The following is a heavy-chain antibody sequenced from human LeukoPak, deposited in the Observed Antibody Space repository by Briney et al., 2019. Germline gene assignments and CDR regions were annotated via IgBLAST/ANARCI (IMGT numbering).Heavy chain of an antibody. CDR3: EREEGYSYGQDYWYFDL. Sequence: KPSETLSLTCTVSGGSISSYYWSWIRQPPGKGLEWIGYIYYSGSTNYNPSLKSRVTISVDTSKNQFSLKLSSVTAADTAVYYCEREEGYSYGQDYWYFDLWGRGTLVTVSS. CDR2: IYYSGST. CDR1: GGSISSYY. V-gene: IGHV4-59*01. J-gene: IGHJ2*01. D-gene: IGHD5-18*01.